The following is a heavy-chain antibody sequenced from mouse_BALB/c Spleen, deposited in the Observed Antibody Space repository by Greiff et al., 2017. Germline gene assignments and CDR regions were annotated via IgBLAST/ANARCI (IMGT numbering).Heavy chain of an antibody. D-gene: IGHD3-1*01. CDR3: AREGDYSSSAY. Sequence: EVQRVESGGGLVQPGGSRKLSCAASGFTFSSFGMHWVRQAPEKGLEWVAYISSGSSTIYYADTVKGRFTISRDNPKNTLFLQMTSLRSEDTAMYYCAREGDYSSSAYWGQGALVTVSA. CDR2: ISSGSSTI. J-gene: IGHJ3*01. CDR1: GFTFSSFG. V-gene: IGHV5-17*02.